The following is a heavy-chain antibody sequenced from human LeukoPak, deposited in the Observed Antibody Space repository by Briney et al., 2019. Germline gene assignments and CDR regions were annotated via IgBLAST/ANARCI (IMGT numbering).Heavy chain of an antibody. CDR2: ISAYDGNT. D-gene: IGHD2-15*01. Sequence: ASVKVSCKASGYTFTGYYMHWVRQAPGQGLEWMGWISAYDGNTNYAQKLQGRVTMTTDTSTSTAYMELRSLRSDDTAVYYCARGPHYCSGGSCPLDYWGQGTLVTVSS. V-gene: IGHV1-18*04. CDR3: ARGPHYCSGGSCPLDY. CDR1: GYTFTGYY. J-gene: IGHJ4*02.